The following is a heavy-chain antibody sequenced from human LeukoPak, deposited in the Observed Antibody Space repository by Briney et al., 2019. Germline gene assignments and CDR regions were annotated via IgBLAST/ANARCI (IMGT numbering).Heavy chain of an antibody. V-gene: IGHV1-18*01. CDR3: ARDKASGPYYFDY. J-gene: IGHJ4*02. Sequence: ASVKVSCKASDYTFTSYGVSWVRQAPGQGPEWMGWISGYNGNTNYAQKLQGRLTLTVDTSTSTAYMELGSLRSDDTAVYFCARDKASGPYYFDYWGQGTLVTVSS. D-gene: IGHD5-12*01. CDR2: ISGYNGNT. CDR1: DYTFTSYG.